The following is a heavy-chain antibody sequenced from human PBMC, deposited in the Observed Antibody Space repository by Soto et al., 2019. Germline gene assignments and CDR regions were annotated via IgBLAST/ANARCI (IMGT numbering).Heavy chain of an antibody. CDR3: GRYNLLWFDP. D-gene: IGHD1-1*01. V-gene: IGHV4-30-4*01. CDR2: IFYTGRA. Sequence: QVQLEESGPGLVKPSQTLSLTCTVSCASISSPDYYWGLVRQPPGGGLEFIGSIFYTGRAYSTPSLESRRTLSVDTSKNQFSLSLTSRSAAHTAVYFRGRYNLLWFDPWGQGTLVTVSS. CDR1: CASISSPDYY. J-gene: IGHJ5*02.